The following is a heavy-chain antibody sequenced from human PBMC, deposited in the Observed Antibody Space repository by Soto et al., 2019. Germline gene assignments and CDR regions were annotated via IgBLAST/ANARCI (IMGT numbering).Heavy chain of an antibody. D-gene: IGHD6-13*01. CDR3: ARVVAAAVYYFDY. V-gene: IGHV3-30-3*01. J-gene: IGHJ4*02. Sequence: GGSLRLSCAASGFTFSSYAMHWVRQAPGKGLEWVAVISYDGSNKYYADSVKGRFTITRDNSKNTLYLQMNSLRAEGTAVYYCARVVAAAVYYFDYWGQGTLVTVSS. CDR2: ISYDGSNK. CDR1: GFTFSSYA.